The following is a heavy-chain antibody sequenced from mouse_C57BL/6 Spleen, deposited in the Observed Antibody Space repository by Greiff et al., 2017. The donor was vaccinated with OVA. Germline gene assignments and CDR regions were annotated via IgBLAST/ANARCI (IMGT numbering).Heavy chain of an antibody. J-gene: IGHJ2*01. CDR3: ARSGLDYFDY. CDR2: INPYNGGT. V-gene: IGHV1-19*01. Sequence: VQLQQSGPVLVKPGASVKMSCKASGYTFTDYYMNWVKQSHGKSLEWIGVINPYNGGTSYNQKFKGKATLTVDKSSSTAYMELNSLTSEDSAVYYCARSGLDYFDYWGQGTTLTVSS. D-gene: IGHD3-2*02. CDR1: GYTFTDYY.